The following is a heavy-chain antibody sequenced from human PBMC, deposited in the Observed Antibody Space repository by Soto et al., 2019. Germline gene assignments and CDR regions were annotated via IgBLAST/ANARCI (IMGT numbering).Heavy chain of an antibody. CDR1: GFNLSAHD. V-gene: IGHV3-13*01. CDR3: TRWYAAEV. D-gene: IGHD6-13*01. J-gene: IGHJ6*02. CDR2: LGVAGNT. Sequence: GGSLRLSCAASGFNLSAHDMHWVRQVKGKGLEWVSALGVAGNTFESASVKGRFTISRENAKNSMYLEMNNLRVEDTAIYYCTRWYAAEVWGQGTTVTVSS.